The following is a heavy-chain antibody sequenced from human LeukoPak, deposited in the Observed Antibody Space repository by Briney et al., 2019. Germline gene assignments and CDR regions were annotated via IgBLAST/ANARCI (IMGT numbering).Heavy chain of an antibody. Sequence: SETLSLTCTVSGGSISSNYYWGWIRQPPGKGLEWIGSIYYSGITYYNPSLKSRVTISVDTSKNQFSLKLSSVTAADTAVYYCARGYSVLRIPRNWFDPWGQGTLVTVSS. V-gene: IGHV4-39*07. CDR2: IYYSGIT. CDR1: GGSISSNYY. J-gene: IGHJ5*02. CDR3: ARGYSVLRIPRNWFDP. D-gene: IGHD2-21*01.